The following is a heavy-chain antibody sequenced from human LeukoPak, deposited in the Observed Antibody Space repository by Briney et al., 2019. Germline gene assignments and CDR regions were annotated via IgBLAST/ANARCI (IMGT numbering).Heavy chain of an antibody. D-gene: IGHD2-15*01. CDR2: INSDGSTT. J-gene: IGHJ2*01. Sequence: PGGSLRLSCGDSGITFSNYWMHWVRQAPGKGLVWVSHINSDGSTTNYADSVKGRFTISRDNAKNTVYLQMNSLRAEDTAVYICTRAVCGSSDCDDWYFDLWGRGTLVTVSS. CDR3: TRAVCGSSDCDDWYFDL. V-gene: IGHV3-74*01. CDR1: GITFSNYW.